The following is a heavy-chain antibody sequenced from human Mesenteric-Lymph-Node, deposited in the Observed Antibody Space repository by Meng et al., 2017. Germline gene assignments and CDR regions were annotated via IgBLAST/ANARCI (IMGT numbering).Heavy chain of an antibody. Sequence: VKLRESGPGLVKPSQPLSLTCSVSGGSISSGDSYWSWIRQPPGKGLEWIGYIYYSGSTYYNPSLRSRITISVDTSKNQFSLRLRSVTAADTAVYYCARGPTTYFDYWGQGTLVTVSS. CDR1: GGSISSGDSY. CDR2: IYYSGST. D-gene: IGHD4-17*01. J-gene: IGHJ4*02. CDR3: ARGPTTYFDY. V-gene: IGHV4-30-4*01.